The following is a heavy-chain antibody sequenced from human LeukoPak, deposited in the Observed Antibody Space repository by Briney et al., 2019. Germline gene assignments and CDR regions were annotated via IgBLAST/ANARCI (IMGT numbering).Heavy chain of an antibody. CDR2: IYSGGST. CDR3: AKSEGNYYDSSGYHS. V-gene: IGHV3-53*01. CDR1: GFTVSSNY. D-gene: IGHD3-22*01. J-gene: IGHJ4*02. Sequence: GGSLRLSCAASGFTVSSNYMSWVRQAPGKGLEWVSVIYSGGSTYYADSVKGRFTISRDNSKNTLYLQMNSLRAEDTAVYYCAKSEGNYYDSSGYHSWGQGTLVTVSS.